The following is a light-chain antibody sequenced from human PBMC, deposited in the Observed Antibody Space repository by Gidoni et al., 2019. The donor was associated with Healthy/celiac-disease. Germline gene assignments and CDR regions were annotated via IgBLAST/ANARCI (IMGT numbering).Light chain of an antibody. V-gene: IGLV2-14*01. Sequence: QSALTQPASVSGSPGQSITISCTGTSSDVGGYNYVSWYQQHPGKAPKLMIYEVSNRPSGVSNRFSGSKSGNTASLTISGLQAEDEADYYCSSYTSSSPLFGGGTKLT. J-gene: IGLJ2*01. CDR1: SSDVGGYNY. CDR2: EVS. CDR3: SSYTSSSPL.